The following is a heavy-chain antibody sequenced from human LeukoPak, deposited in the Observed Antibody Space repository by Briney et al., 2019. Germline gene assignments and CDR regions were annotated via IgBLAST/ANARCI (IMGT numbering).Heavy chain of an antibody. V-gene: IGHV4-59*08. CDR1: GGSFSGYY. CDR3: ARHEDYGVDAFDI. J-gene: IGHJ3*02. Sequence: TSETLSLTCAVYGGSFSGYYWSWIRQPPGKGLEWIGYIYYSGSTNYNPSLKSRVTISVDTSKNQFSLKLSSVTAADTAVYYCARHEDYGVDAFDIWGQGTMVTVSS. D-gene: IGHD4-17*01. CDR2: IYYSGST.